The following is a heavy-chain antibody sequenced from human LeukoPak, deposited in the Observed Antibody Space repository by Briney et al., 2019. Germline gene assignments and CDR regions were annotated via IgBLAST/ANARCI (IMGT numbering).Heavy chain of an antibody. CDR3: ARGWISDSFDY. D-gene: IGHD5-12*01. CDR2: ISSSGSNI. J-gene: IGHJ4*02. CDR1: GFTFSSYE. V-gene: IGHV3-48*03. Sequence: GGSLRLSSAASGFTFSSYEMNWVRQAPGKGLERVSYISSSGSNIYYADSVKGRFTISRDNAKNSLYLQMNSLRAEDTAVYYCARGWISDSFDYWGQGTLVTVSS.